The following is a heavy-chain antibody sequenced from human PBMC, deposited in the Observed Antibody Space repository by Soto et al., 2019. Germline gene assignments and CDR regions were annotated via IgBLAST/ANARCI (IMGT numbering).Heavy chain of an antibody. V-gene: IGHV1-2*04. J-gene: IGHJ6*02. CDR1: GYTFTGYY. CDR2: INPNSGGT. D-gene: IGHD2-15*01. CDR3: AREEDITNRGLDV. Sequence: ASVKVSCKASGYTFTGYYMHWVRQAPGQGLEWMGWINPNSGGTNYAQKFQGWVTMTRDTSISTAYMELSRLRSDDTAVYYCAREEDITNRGLDVWGQGTTVTVSS.